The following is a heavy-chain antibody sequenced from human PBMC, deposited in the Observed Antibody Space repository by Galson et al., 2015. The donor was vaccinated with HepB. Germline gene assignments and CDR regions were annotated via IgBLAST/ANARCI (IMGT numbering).Heavy chain of an antibody. CDR1: GGTFSSYA. Sequence: SVKVSCKASGGTFSSYAISWVRQAPGQGLEWMGGIIPIFGTANYAQKFQGRVTITADESTSTAYMELSSLRSEDTAVYYCARDRAPSNMVAAGDFDYWGQGTLVTVSS. V-gene: IGHV1-69*13. J-gene: IGHJ4*02. CDR3: ARDRAPSNMVAAGDFDY. D-gene: IGHD2-15*01. CDR2: IIPIFGTA.